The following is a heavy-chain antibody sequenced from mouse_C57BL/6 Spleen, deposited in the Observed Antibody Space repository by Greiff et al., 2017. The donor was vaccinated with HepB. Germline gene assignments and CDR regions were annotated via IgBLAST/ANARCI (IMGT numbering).Heavy chain of an antibody. CDR2: INPNNGGT. J-gene: IGHJ1*03. D-gene: IGHD2-3*01. V-gene: IGHV1-26*01. CDR3: ARSDDGYLRWYFDV. CDR1: GYTFTDYY. Sequence: VQLQQSGPELVKPGASVKISCKASGYTFTDYYMNWVKQSHGKSLEWIGDINPNNGGTSYNQKFKGKATLTVDKSSSTAYMELRSLTSEDSAVYYCARSDDGYLRWYFDVWGTGTTVTVSS.